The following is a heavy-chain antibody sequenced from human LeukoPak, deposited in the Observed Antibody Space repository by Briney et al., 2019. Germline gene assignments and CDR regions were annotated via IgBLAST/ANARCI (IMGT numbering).Heavy chain of an antibody. J-gene: IGHJ4*02. CDR3: AKHRVIALAGIDS. CDR1: GFTFSSYA. CDR2: ISGSGGST. Sequence: PGGSLRLSCAASGFTFSSYAMSWVRQAPGKGLEWVSAISGSGGSTYYADSVKGRFTISRDTSRNTLYLQLNSLRPEDTAVYFCAKHRVIALAGIDSWGQGTLVTVSS. D-gene: IGHD6-19*01. V-gene: IGHV3-23*01.